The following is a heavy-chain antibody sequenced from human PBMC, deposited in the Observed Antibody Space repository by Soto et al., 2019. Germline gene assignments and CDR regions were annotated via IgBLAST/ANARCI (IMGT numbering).Heavy chain of an antibody. CDR2: IYNSVST. Sequence: QVQLQESGPGLVKPSETLSLTCSVSGGSMSHYYWSWIRQPPGKGLEWIGYIYNSVSTNYNPSLKRQVTISRDTAKSQFSLKVSSVTAADTAVYYCARDSGAADFDYWGQGILVTVSS. D-gene: IGHD1-26*01. J-gene: IGHJ4*02. V-gene: IGHV4-59*01. CDR1: GGSMSHYY. CDR3: ARDSGAADFDY.